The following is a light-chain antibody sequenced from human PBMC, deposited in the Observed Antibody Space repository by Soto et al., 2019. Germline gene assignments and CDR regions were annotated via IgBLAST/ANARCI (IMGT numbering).Light chain of an antibody. Sequence: QSALTQPPSVSGSPGQSVTISCTGTSSDVGGYNRVSWYQQPPGTAPKLIIYDVTKRPSGVPGRFSGSKSGNTASLTIAGLQAEDEADYYCCSYAGSYSWIFGGGTKLTVL. CDR3: CSYAGSYSWI. V-gene: IGLV2-11*01. CDR1: SSDVGGYNR. CDR2: DVT. J-gene: IGLJ2*01.